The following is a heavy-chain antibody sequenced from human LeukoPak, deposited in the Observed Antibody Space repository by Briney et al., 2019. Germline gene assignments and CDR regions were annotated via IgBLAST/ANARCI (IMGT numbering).Heavy chain of an antibody. CDR2: IYYSGST. J-gene: IGHJ4*02. CDR3: ATFFLRITNRYHDY. CDR1: GGSISSSSYY. V-gene: IGHV4-39*07. Sequence: ASETLSLTCTVSGGSISSSSYYWGWIRQPPGKGLEWIGSIYYSGSTYYNPSLKSRVTISVDTSKNQFSLKLSSVTAADTAVYYCATFFLRITNRYHDYWGQGTLVTVSS. D-gene: IGHD3-10*01.